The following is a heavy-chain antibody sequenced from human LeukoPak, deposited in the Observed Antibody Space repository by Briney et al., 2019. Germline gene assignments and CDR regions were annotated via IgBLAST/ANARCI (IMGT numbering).Heavy chain of an antibody. V-gene: IGHV4-34*01. CDR2: INHSGST. D-gene: IGHD3-22*01. CDR1: GGSFSGYY. J-gene: IGHJ6*02. CDR3: ARTDSSGPGDCYYYGMDV. Sequence: PSETLSLTCAVYGGSFSGYYWSWIRQPPGKGLEWIGEINHSGSTNYNPSLKSRVTISVDTSKNQFSLKLSSVTAADTAVYYCARTDSSGPGDCYYYGMDVWGQGTTVTVSS.